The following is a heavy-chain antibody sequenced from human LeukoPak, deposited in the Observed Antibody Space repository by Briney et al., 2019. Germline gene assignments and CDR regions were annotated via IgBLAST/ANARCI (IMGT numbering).Heavy chain of an antibody. CDR1: GVTFSSYA. D-gene: IGHD3-3*01. V-gene: IGHV3-30*04. CDR2: TSHDGSTK. J-gene: IGHJ6*02. CDR3: ARGKSGIFGVVISRYYYGMDV. Sequence: GRSLRLSCAASGVTFSSYAMHWVRQAPGKGLEWVAITSHDGSTKNYADSVKGRFTISRDNSENTLYLQMNSLRAEDTAVYYCARGKSGIFGVVISRYYYGMDVWGQGTTVTVS.